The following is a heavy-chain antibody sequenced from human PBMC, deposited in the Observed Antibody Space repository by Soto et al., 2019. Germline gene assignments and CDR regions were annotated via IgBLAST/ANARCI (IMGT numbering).Heavy chain of an antibody. CDR1: GGSISSSNW. V-gene: IGHV4-4*02. D-gene: IGHD6-13*01. CDR2: IYHSGST. Sequence: SETLSLTCAVSGGSISSSNWWSWVRQPPGKGLEWIGEIYHSGSTNYNPSLKSRVTISVDKSKNQFSLKLSSLRSEDTAVYYCARDVAAVTNWGQGTLVTVSS. J-gene: IGHJ4*02. CDR3: ARDVAAVTN.